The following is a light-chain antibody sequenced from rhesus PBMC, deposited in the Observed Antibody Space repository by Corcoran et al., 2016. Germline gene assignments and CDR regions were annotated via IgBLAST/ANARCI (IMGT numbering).Light chain of an antibody. V-gene: IGKV1-74*01. J-gene: IGKJ1*01. CDR1: ENVNNY. CDR2: KAS. CDR3: PHDYGTPPT. Sequence: DIQMTQSPSSLSASVGDRVTITCRASENVNNYLNWYQQKPGKAPKLLVYKASTLQSGVPSRFSGSGSGTDYTFTIRSLQPEDVSTYYCPHDYGTPPTFGQGTKVEIK.